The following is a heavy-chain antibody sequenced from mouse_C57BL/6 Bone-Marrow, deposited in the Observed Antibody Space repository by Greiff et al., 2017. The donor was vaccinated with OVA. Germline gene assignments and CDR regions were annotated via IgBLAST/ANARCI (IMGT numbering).Heavy chain of an antibody. CDR2: ISNLAYSI. CDR1: GFTFSDYG. D-gene: IGHD1-1*01. V-gene: IGHV5-15*01. CDR3: ARQPRTTVGESYAMDY. Sequence: EVHLVESGGGLVQPGGSLKLSCAASGFTFSDYGMAWVRQAPRKGPEWVAFISNLAYSIYYADTVTGRFTISRENAKNTLYLEMSSLRSEDTAMYYCARQPRTTVGESYAMDYWGQGASVPVST. J-gene: IGHJ4*01.